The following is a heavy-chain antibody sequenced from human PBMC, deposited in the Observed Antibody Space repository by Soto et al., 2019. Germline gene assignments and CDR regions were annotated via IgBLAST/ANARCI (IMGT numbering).Heavy chain of an antibody. CDR2: ITGSGDAT. CDR3: ASGLVGYCSSSSCHVYRFDP. CDR1: GFTFSSFA. J-gene: IGHJ5*02. V-gene: IGHV3-23*01. D-gene: IGHD2-2*01. Sequence: EVQLLESGGGLVQPGGSLRLSCAASGFTFSSFAMSWVRQAPGKGLEWVSAITGSGDATFYADSVRGRFTSSRDNSKNTLYLQMNSLGAEDTALYYCASGLVGYCSSSSCHVYRFDPWGQGTLVTASS.